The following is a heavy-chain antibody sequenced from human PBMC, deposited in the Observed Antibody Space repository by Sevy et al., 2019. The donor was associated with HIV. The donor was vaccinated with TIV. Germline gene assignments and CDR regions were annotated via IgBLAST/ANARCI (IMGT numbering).Heavy chain of an antibody. CDR3: AAEAMTRFGGPLRVFDI. D-gene: IGHD3-16*01. Sequence: ASVKVSCKTSGFTFSSSAVQWVRQARGQSLEWIGWIGVGSGVTDYAPKFQERVTITRDMSIATTYMELSSLRSEDTAVYYCAAEAMTRFGGPLRVFDIWGLGTTVTVSS. CDR2: IGVGSGVT. CDR1: GFTFSSSA. V-gene: IGHV1-58*01. J-gene: IGHJ3*02.